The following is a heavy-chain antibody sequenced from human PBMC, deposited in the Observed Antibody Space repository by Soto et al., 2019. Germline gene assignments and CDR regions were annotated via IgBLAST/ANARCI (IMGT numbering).Heavy chain of an antibody. J-gene: IGHJ5*02. CDR3: TRGVLA. D-gene: IGHD2-8*01. CDR2: ISHSGSP. V-gene: IGHV4-30-2*06. Sequence: QGQLQESASRVVRPSQTLSVTCSVSGGSVSSGGYSWSWIRQSPGKGLEWIGFISHSGSPDYNPSLKSRVTISVDQSKNQISLELSSLTAADTAVYYCTRGVLAWGPGTLVTVAS. CDR1: GGSVSSGGYS.